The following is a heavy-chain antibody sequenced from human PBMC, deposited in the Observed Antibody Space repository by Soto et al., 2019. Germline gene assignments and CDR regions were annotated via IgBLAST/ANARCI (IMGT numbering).Heavy chain of an antibody. V-gene: IGHV1-69*12. J-gene: IGHJ6*02. D-gene: IGHD3-10*01. CDR3: ARDRYGSGSYWDYYGMDV. CDR1: GGTFSSYA. CDR2: IIPIFGTA. Sequence: QVQLVQSGAEVKKPGSSVKVSCKASGGTFSSYAISWVRQAPGQGLEWMGGIIPIFGTANYAQKFQGRVTITADESTSPAYMELSSLRSEDTAVYYCARDRYGSGSYWDYYGMDVWGQGTTVTVSS.